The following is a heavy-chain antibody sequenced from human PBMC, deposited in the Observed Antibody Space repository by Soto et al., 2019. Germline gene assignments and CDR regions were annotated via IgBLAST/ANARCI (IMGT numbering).Heavy chain of an antibody. CDR2: INQDGNED. CDR3: ARTGDGHHDFLDY. D-gene: IGHD1-1*01. V-gene: IGHV3-7*01. J-gene: IGHJ4*02. CDR1: GFTFSSYW. Sequence: VGSLRLSCAASGFTFSSYWMNWVRQAPGKGLEWVANINQDGNEDNLLDSVKGRFTISRDNAKNSLFLQMNSLRIDDTAVYYCARTGDGHHDFLDYWGQGALVTVSS.